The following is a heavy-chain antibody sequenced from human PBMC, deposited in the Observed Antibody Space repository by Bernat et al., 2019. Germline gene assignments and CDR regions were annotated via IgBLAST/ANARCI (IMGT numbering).Heavy chain of an antibody. D-gene: IGHD3-16*01. J-gene: IGHJ3*02. CDR3: ATSFGDIEAFDI. V-gene: IGHV1-2*04. CDR2: INPNSGGT. Sequence: QVQLVQSGAEVKKPGASVKVSCKASGYTFTGYYMHWVRQAPGQGLEWMGWINPNSGGTNYAQKLQSWVTMTRDTSISTAYMELSRLRSDDTAVYYCATSFGDIEAFDIWGQGTMVTVSS. CDR1: GYTFTGYY.